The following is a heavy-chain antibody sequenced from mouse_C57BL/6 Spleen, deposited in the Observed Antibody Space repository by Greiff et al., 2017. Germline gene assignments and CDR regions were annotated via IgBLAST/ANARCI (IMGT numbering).Heavy chain of an antibody. V-gene: IGHV5-4*03. CDR2: ISDGGSYT. J-gene: IGHJ1*03. Sequence: EVKLMESGGGLVKPGGSLKLSCAASGFTFSSYAMSWVRQTPEKRLEWVATISDGGSYTYYPDNVKGRFTISRDNAKNNLYLQMSHLKSEDTAMYYWARTYDYDVYFGVWGTGTTVTVSS. D-gene: IGHD2-4*01. CDR1: GFTFSSYA. CDR3: ARTYDYDVYFGV.